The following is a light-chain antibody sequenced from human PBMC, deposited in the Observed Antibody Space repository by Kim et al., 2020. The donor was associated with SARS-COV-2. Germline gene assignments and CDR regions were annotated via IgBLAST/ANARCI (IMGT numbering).Light chain of an antibody. CDR1: QSVASNY. CDR3: QPYARTPRT. V-gene: IGKV3-20*01. CDR2: AAS. Sequence: EIVLTQSPGTLSLSPGERATLSCRASQSVASNYLAWYQQKPGQAPRLLIYAASTRATGIPDRFSGSGSGTDFTLTISRLEPEDFAVYYCQPYARTPRTFGQGTKLEI. J-gene: IGKJ2*01.